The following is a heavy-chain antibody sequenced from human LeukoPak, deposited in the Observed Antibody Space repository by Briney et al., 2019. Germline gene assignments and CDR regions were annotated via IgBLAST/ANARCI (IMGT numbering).Heavy chain of an antibody. J-gene: IGHJ6*02. D-gene: IGHD3-3*01. V-gene: IGHV3-7*03. CDR3: ARRLYYDFWSGYSLYYYYGMDV. CDR1: RFTFSDYY. Sequence: GGSLRLSCAASRFTFSDYYMSWVRQAPGKGLEWVANIKQDGSERYYVDSVKGRFTISRDNAKNSLYLQMNSLRAEDTAVYYCARRLYYDFWSGYSLYYYYGMDVWGQGTTVTVSS. CDR2: IKQDGSER.